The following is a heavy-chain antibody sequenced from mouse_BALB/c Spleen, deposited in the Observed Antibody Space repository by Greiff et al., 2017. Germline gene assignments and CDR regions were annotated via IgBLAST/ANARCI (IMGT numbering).Heavy chain of an antibody. CDR1: GFAFSNFL. CDR2: ISRGSSTI. D-gene: IGHD2-14*01. CDR3: ARTWRYDGALDY. J-gene: IGHJ4*01. Sequence: EVQLLESGGGLVRPGRSRKLSCAASGFAFSNFLMDWVRQAPGQGLEWVAYISRGSSTIYYADTFKGQATISRDKPKNTAFLQLTSLRSDDTAVYYCARTWRYDGALDYWGQGTTVAVSS. V-gene: IGHV5-17*02.